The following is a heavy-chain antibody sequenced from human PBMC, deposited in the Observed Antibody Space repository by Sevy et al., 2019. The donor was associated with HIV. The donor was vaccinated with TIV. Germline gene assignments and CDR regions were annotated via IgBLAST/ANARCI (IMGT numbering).Heavy chain of an antibody. Sequence: GGSLRLSCAASGFTFSGSAMHWVRQASGKGLEWVGRIRSKANSYATAYAASVKGRLTISRDDSKNTAYLQMNSLKTEDTAVYYCTRPHYDFWSGYQDYWGQGTLVTVSS. CDR3: TRPHYDFWSGYQDY. V-gene: IGHV3-73*01. J-gene: IGHJ4*02. D-gene: IGHD3-3*01. CDR1: GFTFSGSA. CDR2: IRSKANSYAT.